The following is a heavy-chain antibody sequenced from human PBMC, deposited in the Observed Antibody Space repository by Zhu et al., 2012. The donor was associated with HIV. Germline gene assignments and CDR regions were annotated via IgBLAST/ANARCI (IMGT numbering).Heavy chain of an antibody. D-gene: IGHD3-10*01. CDR3: ARADGSGTYYYYYMDV. V-gene: IGHV4-30-4*08. J-gene: IGHJ6*03. Sequence: QVRLQESGPGLVKPSQTLSLTCTVSGGSISSGDYYWSWIRQPPGKGLEWIAYTHHSGTTYYNPSLKSRLSISIDTSKNQFSLRLSSVSAADTAVYFCARADGSGTYYYYYMDVWGKGPRSPSP. CDR1: GGSISSGDYY. CDR2: THHSGTT.